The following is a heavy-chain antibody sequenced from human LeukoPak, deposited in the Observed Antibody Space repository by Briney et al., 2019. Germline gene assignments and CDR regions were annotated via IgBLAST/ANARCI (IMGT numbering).Heavy chain of an antibody. J-gene: IGHJ6*03. D-gene: IGHD2-2*01. V-gene: IGHV4-59*13. CDR3: ARMPPPPTAMDYYYYMDV. CDR2: TYYSGIT. Sequence: SETLSLTCTVSGASISSYYCNWIRQSPGKGLEWIGFTYYSGITNYNPSLRSRVTISVDTSKNQFSLKLSSVTAADTAAYYCARMPPPPTAMDYYYYMDVWGKGTTVTVSS. CDR1: GASISSYY.